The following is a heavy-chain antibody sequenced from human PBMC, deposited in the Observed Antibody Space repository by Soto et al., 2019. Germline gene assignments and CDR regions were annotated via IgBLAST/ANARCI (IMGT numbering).Heavy chain of an antibody. CDR2: INHSGST. V-gene: IGHV4-34*01. D-gene: IGHD4-17*01. J-gene: IGHJ5*02. Sequence: NPSETLSLTCAVYGGSFSGYYWSWIRQPPGKGLEWIGEINHSGSTNYNPSLKSRVTISVDTSKNQFSLKLSSVTAADTAVYYCARGPTVTTSWFDPWGQGTLVTVSS. CDR3: ARGPTVTTSWFDP. CDR1: GGSFSGYY.